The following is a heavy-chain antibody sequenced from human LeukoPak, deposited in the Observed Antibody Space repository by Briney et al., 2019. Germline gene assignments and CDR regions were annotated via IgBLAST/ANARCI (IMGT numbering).Heavy chain of an antibody. CDR2: IYYSGST. Sequence: SQTLSPTCTVSGGSISSYYWSWIRQPPGKGLEWIGYIYYSGSTNYNPSLKSRVTISVDTSKNQFSLKLSSVTAADTAVYYCARDRGHYYGSGSYYNGYFDYWGQGTLVTVSS. J-gene: IGHJ4*02. D-gene: IGHD3-10*01. V-gene: IGHV4-59*01. CDR1: GGSISSYY. CDR3: ARDRGHYYGSGSYYNGYFDY.